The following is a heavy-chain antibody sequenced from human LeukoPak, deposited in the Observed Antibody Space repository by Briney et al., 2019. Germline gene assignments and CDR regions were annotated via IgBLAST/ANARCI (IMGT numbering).Heavy chain of an antibody. Sequence: SESLSLTCAVYGGSFSGYYWSWIRQPPGKGLEWIGEINHSGSTNYNPSLKSRVTISVDTSKNQFSLKLSSVTAADTAVYYCARDPGVRIAAAGTLNYGMDVWGQGTTVTVSS. V-gene: IGHV4-34*01. CDR3: ARDPGVRIAAAGTLNYGMDV. CDR1: GGSFSGYY. J-gene: IGHJ6*02. D-gene: IGHD6-13*01. CDR2: INHSGST.